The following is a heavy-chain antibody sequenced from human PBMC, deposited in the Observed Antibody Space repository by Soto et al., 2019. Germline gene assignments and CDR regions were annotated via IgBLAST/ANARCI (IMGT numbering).Heavy chain of an antibody. CDR2: IDPSDSYT. J-gene: IGHJ4*02. CDR3: ARQAICSGGSCYPIDY. D-gene: IGHD2-15*01. Sequence: GESLKLSCKVSRYSFTRYLISCVRQMPGKGLEWMGRIDPSDSYTNYSPSFQGHVTISADKSISTAYLQWSSLKASDTAMYYCARQAICSGGSCYPIDYWGQGTLVTVSS. CDR1: RYSFTRYL. V-gene: IGHV5-10-1*01.